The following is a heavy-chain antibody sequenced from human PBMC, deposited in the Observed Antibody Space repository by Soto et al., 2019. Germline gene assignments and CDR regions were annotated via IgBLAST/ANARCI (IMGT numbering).Heavy chain of an antibody. D-gene: IGHD3-3*01. CDR2: INPATGAA. CDR1: GYPVTAYY. Sequence: QLHLVQSGAVVKKPGASVTVSCSASGYPVTAYYMHWVRQAPGRGLEWMGGINPATGAAKYTQTFRGRVPMTGDTSTSTAFMELTGLTSEDPPVFYCARGGGVGVAGSAAFDMWGQGTLVTVSS. J-gene: IGHJ3*02. CDR3: ARGGGVGVAGSAAFDM. V-gene: IGHV1-2*02.